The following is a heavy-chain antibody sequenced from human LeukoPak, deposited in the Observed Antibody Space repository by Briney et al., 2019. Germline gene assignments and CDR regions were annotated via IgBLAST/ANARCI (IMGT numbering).Heavy chain of an antibody. V-gene: IGHV3-11*04. Sequence: GGSLRLSCAASGFTFSDYYMSWIRQAPGKGLEWVSYISSSGSTIYYADSVKGRFTISRDNAKISLYLQMNSLRAEDTAVYYCARGFRRGYSYGYNFDYWGQGTLVTVSS. CDR3: ARGFRRGYSYGYNFDY. D-gene: IGHD5-18*01. CDR2: ISSSGSTI. J-gene: IGHJ4*02. CDR1: GFTFSDYY.